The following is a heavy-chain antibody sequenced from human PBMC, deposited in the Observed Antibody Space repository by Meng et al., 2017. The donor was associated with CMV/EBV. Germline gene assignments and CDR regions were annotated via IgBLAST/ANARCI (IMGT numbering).Heavy chain of an antibody. J-gene: IGHJ4*02. D-gene: IGHD2-8*01. V-gene: IGHV1-69*16. CDR3: ARGEACTNGVCYPFDY. CDR2: IIPILGIA. CDR1: GGTFSSYT. Sequence: SVKVSCKASGGTFSSYTISWVRQAPGQGLEWMGRIIPILGIANYAQKFQGRVTITTDESTSTAYMELSSLRSEDTAVYYCARGEACTNGVCYPFDYWGQGTLVTVSS.